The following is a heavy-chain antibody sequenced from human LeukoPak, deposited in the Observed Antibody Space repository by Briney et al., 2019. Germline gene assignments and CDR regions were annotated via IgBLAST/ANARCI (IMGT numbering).Heavy chain of an antibody. CDR1: GFTFSSYS. Sequence: GGSLRLSCAASGFTFSSYSMNWVRQAPGKGLEWVSSISSSSSYIYYADSVKGRFTISRDNAKNSLYLQMNSLRAEDTAVYYCAKVVAVNTYYYYGMDVWGQGTTVTVSS. V-gene: IGHV3-21*01. J-gene: IGHJ6*02. CDR3: AKVVAVNTYYYYGMDV. CDR2: ISSSSSYI. D-gene: IGHD2-15*01.